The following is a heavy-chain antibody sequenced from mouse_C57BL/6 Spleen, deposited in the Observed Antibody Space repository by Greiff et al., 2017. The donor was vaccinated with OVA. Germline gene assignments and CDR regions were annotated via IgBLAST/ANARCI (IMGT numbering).Heavy chain of an antibody. CDR3: ARPRLTGSHYFDY. CDR2: IYPRDGST. Sequence: QVQLQQSGAELVKPGASVKISCKASGYAFSSYWMNWVKQRPEQGLEWIGYIYPRDGSTKYNEKFKGKATLTADKSSSTAYMQLNSLTSEDSAVYFCARPRLTGSHYFDYWGQGTTLTVSS. CDR1: GYAFSSYW. V-gene: IGHV1-80*01. J-gene: IGHJ2*01. D-gene: IGHD4-1*01.